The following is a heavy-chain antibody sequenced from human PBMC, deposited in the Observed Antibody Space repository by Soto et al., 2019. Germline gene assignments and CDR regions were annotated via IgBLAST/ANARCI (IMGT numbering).Heavy chain of an antibody. Sequence: WWSLRLSCAASGFTFSSYGMHWGRQAPGKGLEWVAVIWYDGSNKYYADSVKGRFTISRDNSKNTLYLQMNSLRAEDTAVYYCARDKLAYCGGDCYTGMDYWGQGTLVTVSS. CDR2: IWYDGSNK. V-gene: IGHV3-33*01. J-gene: IGHJ4*02. CDR3: ARDKLAYCGGDCYTGMDY. CDR1: GFTFSSYG. D-gene: IGHD2-21*02.